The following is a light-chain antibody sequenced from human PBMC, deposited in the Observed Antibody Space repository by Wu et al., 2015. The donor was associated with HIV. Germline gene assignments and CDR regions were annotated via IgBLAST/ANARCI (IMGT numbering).Light chain of an antibody. CDR3: QQXNNWPPXS. CDR1: QSINTN. CDR2: GAS. V-gene: IGKV3-15*01. J-gene: IGKJ4*01. Sequence: EIVMTQSPATLSVSPGERATLSCRASQSINTNLAWYQQKPGQAPRLLIFGASTRATRIPVRFSGTGSGTEFTLTISSMQSEDFAVYYCQQXNNWPPXSFGGGTKVEIK.